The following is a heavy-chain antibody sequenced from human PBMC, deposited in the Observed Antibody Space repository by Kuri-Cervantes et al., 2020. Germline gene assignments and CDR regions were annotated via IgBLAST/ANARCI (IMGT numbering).Heavy chain of an antibody. CDR2: IRSKAYGGTT. CDR1: RFTFSGYS. Sequence: GGSLRLSCAASRFTFSGYSMNWVRQAPGKGLEWVGFIRSKAYGGTTEYAASVKGRFTISRDDSKSIAYLQMNSLKTEDTAVYYCTRVGRITMIVVDIEYYFDYWGQGTLVTVSS. J-gene: IGHJ4*02. V-gene: IGHV3-49*04. D-gene: IGHD3-22*01. CDR3: TRVGRITMIVVDIEYYFDY.